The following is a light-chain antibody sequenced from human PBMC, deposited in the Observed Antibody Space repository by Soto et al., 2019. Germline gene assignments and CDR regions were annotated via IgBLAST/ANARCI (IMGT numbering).Light chain of an antibody. J-gene: IGLJ1*01. CDR1: SSNVGGYNF. CDR2: DAN. V-gene: IGLV2-14*03. Sequence: QFALTQPASGSGSPGQRVTISCTGTSSNVGGYNFVSWYQHHPGKAPKLMIFDANRRPSGVSDRFAGSTAGNTASLTISGLQAEEEGDYYWCSDTSSSTHVFGSGTKLTVL. CDR3: CSDTSSSTHV.